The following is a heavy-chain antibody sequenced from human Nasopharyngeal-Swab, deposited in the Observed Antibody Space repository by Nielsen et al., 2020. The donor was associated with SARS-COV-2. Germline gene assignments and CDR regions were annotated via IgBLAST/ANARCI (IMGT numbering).Heavy chain of an antibody. D-gene: IGHD2/OR15-2a*01. CDR1: GFTFSNYR. Sequence: GGSLRLSCAVSGFTFSNYRRHGVRQAPGKGLVGVSRINGEGSSLNYADFVKGRFTISTDNAKSTLYLEMNSLRAEDTAVYYCARGRGSSTSMIGYWGQGTLVTVSS. CDR3: ARGRGSSTSMIGY. J-gene: IGHJ4*02. CDR2: INGEGSSL. V-gene: IGHV3-74*01.